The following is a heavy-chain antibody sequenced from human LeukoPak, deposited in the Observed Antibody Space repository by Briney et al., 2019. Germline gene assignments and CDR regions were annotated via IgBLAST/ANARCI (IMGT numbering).Heavy chain of an antibody. CDR3: ARGGTVTIPFDY. D-gene: IGHD4-17*01. Sequence: GGSLRLSCAASGFTVSSNYMSWVRQAPGKGLEWVSVNYSGGSTYYADSVKGRFTISRDNSKNTLYLQMNSLRVEDTAVYYCARGGTVTIPFDYWGQGTLVTVSS. CDR1: GFTVSSNY. CDR2: NYSGGST. V-gene: IGHV3-53*01. J-gene: IGHJ4*02.